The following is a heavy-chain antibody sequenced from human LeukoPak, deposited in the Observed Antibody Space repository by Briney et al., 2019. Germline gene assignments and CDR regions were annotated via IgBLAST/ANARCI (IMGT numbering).Heavy chain of an antibody. D-gene: IGHD5-24*01. Sequence: GESSIISCKGSGNSFTCYWIGLVRQMPGKGLEWMGIIYPGDSDTSYSPSFQGQVTISADKSISTAYLQWSSLKASDTAMYYCARARDGYTEAFDIWPRGPMVTVSS. CDR2: IYPGDSDT. V-gene: IGHV5-51*01. CDR3: ARARDGYTEAFDI. J-gene: IGHJ3*02. CDR1: GNSFTCYW.